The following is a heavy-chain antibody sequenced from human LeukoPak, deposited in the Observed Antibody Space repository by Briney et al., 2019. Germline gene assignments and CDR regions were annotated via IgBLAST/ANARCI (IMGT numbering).Heavy chain of an antibody. J-gene: IGHJ6*03. CDR3: ANKRAGQYCSGGSYYSASGYYYMDV. V-gene: IGHV1-2*02. Sequence: ASVKVSCKASGYTFTGYYMHWVRQAPGQGLEWMGWINPNSGGTNYAQKFQGRVTMTRDTSISTAYMELSRLRSDDTAVYYCANKRAGQYCSGGSYYSASGYYYMDVWGKGTTVTVSS. D-gene: IGHD2-15*01. CDR1: GYTFTGYY. CDR2: INPNSGGT.